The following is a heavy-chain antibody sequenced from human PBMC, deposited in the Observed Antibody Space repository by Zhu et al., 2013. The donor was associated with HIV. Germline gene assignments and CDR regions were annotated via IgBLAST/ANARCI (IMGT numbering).Heavy chain of an antibody. J-gene: IGHJ1*01. D-gene: IGHD3-3*01. CDR3: TTTTSFTSSLSQH. CDR2: IKTKADGETT. CDR1: GFTFSEAW. V-gene: IGHV3-15*01. Sequence: EVQLVESGGGLIKPGESLRISCAASGFTFSEAWMTWVRQAPGKGLEWVGRIKTKADGETTDYSAPVRGRFTISRDDSQSTLYLQMNSLKAEDTAVYYCTTTTSFTSSLSQHWGQGTLVSVSS.